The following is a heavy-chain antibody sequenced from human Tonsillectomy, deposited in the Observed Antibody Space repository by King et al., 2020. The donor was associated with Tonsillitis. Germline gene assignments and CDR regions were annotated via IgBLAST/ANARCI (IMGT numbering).Heavy chain of an antibody. V-gene: IGHV2-70*04. Sequence: TLKESGPALVKATQTLTLTCTFSGFSLSTSGMCVSWIRQPPGKAPEWLARIDWDDDKFYSTSLKTRLTIYKDTSKNQVVLIMTNVDPVDTATYYCARTLGTYGARDRFDYWGQGTLVTVSS. CDR1: GFSLSTSGMC. J-gene: IGHJ4*02. D-gene: IGHD1-1*01. CDR3: ARTLGTYGARDRFDY. CDR2: IDWDDDK.